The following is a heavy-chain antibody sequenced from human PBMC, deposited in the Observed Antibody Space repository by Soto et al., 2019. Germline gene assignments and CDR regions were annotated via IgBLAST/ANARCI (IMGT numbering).Heavy chain of an antibody. V-gene: IGHV4-61*01. Sequence: QVQLQESGPGLVKPSETLSLTCTVSGGSVSSGSYYWSWIRQPPGKGLEWIGYIYYSGSTNYNPSRKSRVTISVDTSKNPFSLKLSSVTAADTAVYYCATGSGYGFDYWGQGTLVTVSS. CDR3: ATGSGYGFDY. CDR2: IYYSGST. CDR1: GGSVSSGSYY. D-gene: IGHD3-3*01. J-gene: IGHJ4*02.